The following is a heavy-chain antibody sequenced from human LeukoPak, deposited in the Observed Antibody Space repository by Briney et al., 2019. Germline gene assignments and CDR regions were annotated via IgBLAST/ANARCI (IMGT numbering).Heavy chain of an antibody. V-gene: IGHV3-48*01. D-gene: IGHD3-10*01. CDR3: ARDLGPVHSGY. CDR2: ISSSSSSI. J-gene: IGHJ4*02. Sequence: GGSLRLSCAASEFSVGSNYMTWVRQAPGKGLEWVSYISSSSSSIHYADSVKGRFTISRDDAKNSLYLQMNSLRAEDTAVYYCARDLGPVHSGYWGQGTLVTVSS. CDR1: EFSVGSNY.